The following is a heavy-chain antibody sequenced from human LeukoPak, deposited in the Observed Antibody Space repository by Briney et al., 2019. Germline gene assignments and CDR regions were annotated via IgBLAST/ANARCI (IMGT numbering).Heavy chain of an antibody. CDR2: IYTSGST. V-gene: IGHV4-4*07. Sequence: SETLSLTCTVSGGSISSYYWSWIRQPAGKGLEWIGRIYTSGSTNYNPSLKSRVTMSVDTSKNQFSLKLSSVTAADTAVYYCARGRFDYYGSGSYYRRGGVYYFDYWGQGTLVTVS. CDR3: ARGRFDYYGSGSYYRRGGVYYFDY. CDR1: GGSISSYY. D-gene: IGHD3-10*01. J-gene: IGHJ4*02.